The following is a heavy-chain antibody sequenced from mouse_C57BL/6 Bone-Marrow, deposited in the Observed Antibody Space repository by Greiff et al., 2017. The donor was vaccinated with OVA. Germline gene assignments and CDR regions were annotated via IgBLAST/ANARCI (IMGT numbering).Heavy chain of an antibody. J-gene: IGHJ1*03. CDR3: ARWNDYDEYFDV. V-gene: IGHV1-39*01. CDR1: GYSFTDYH. Sequence: VQLQQSGPELVKPGASVKISCKASGYSFTDYHMNWVKQSNGKSLEWIGVINPNSGTTSYNQKFKGKATLTVDQSSSTAYMQLNSLTSEDSAVYYCARWNDYDEYFDVWGTGTTVTVSS. D-gene: IGHD2-4*01. CDR2: INPNSGTT.